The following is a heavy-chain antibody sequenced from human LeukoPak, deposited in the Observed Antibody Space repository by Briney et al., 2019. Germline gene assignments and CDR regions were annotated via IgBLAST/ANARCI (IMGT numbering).Heavy chain of an antibody. J-gene: IGHJ4*02. V-gene: IGHV1-18*01. Sequence: EASVKVSRNPSGYTFTTYGISWVRQAPGQGLEWMGWMSAYTGDTKYAQRFQGRVTMTRDTSTSTAYMELRNLRSDDTAVYYCARGGGYCGGDCFPYWGQGTLVTVSS. CDR1: GYTFTTYG. D-gene: IGHD2-21*02. CDR2: MSAYTGDT. CDR3: ARGGGYCGGDCFPY.